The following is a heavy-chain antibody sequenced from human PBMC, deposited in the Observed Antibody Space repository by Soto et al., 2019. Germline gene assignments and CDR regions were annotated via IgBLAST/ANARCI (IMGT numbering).Heavy chain of an antibody. Sequence: QITLNESGPTQVKPRQTLTLTCTFSGFSLTTSGVGVGWIRQSPGKAPEWLALIYWDDDKRYRPSLKSRLTITKDTSKNQVVLTMADLDPADTATYYCAHRVLRTVFGLVTTTAIYFDFWGQGTPGAVSS. CDR1: GFSLTTSGVG. CDR3: AHRVLRTVFGLVTTTAIYFDF. CDR2: IYWDDDK. D-gene: IGHD3-3*01. V-gene: IGHV2-5*02. J-gene: IGHJ4*02.